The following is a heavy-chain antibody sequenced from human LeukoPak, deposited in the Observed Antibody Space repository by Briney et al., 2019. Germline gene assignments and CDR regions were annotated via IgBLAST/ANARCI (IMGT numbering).Heavy chain of an antibody. CDR2: IYSGGST. CDR3: ARSGPGPVY. V-gene: IGHV3-53*01. J-gene: IGHJ4*02. CDR1: GFTVSSNS. Sequence: WALRLSCAAAGFTVSSNSMSWVRQAPGLGLEWVSVIYSGGSTYYADSVKGRFTISRDNSKNTLYLQMNSLRAEDTAVYYCARSGPGPVYWGQGTLVTVSS.